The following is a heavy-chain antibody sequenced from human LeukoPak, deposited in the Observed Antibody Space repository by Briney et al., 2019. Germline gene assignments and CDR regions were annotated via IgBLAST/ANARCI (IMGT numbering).Heavy chain of an antibody. D-gene: IGHD4-17*01. V-gene: IGHV4-34*01. Sequence: SGTLSLTCAGYGGSFKGYYWSWIRPPPGKGLEGIGEINHSGSTNYNPSLKSRVTISVDTSKNQFSLKLSSVTAADTAVYYCARVVTSTVTTGMTNWFDPWGQGTLVTVSS. CDR2: INHSGST. CDR1: GGSFKGYY. CDR3: ARVVTSTVTTGMTNWFDP. J-gene: IGHJ5*02.